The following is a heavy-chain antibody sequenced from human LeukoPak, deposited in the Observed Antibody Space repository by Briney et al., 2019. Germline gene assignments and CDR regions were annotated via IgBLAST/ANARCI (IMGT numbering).Heavy chain of an antibody. CDR2: ISSSSSTI. J-gene: IGHJ4*02. V-gene: IGHV3-48*01. Sequence: GGSLRLSCAASGFTFSSYSMNWVRQAPGKGLEWVSYISSSSSTIYYADSVKGRFTISRDNAKNSLYLQMNSLRAEDTAVYYCARDPGYYDSSGYVDYWGQGTLVTVSS. CDR1: GFTFSSYS. CDR3: ARDPGYYDSSGYVDY. D-gene: IGHD3-22*01.